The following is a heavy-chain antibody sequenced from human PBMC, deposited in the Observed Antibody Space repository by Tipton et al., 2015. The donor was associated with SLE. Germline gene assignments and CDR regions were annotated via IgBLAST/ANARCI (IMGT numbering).Heavy chain of an antibody. CDR1: GGSFSGYY. Sequence: TLSLTCAVYGGSFSGYYWSWIRQPPGKGLEWIGEINHSGSTNYNPSLKSRVTISVDRSKNQFSLKLSSVTAADTAVYYCARGWDYLDQAGIDYWGQGTLVTVSS. D-gene: IGHD1-7*01. J-gene: IGHJ4*02. V-gene: IGHV4-34*01. CDR3: ARGWDYLDQAGIDY. CDR2: INHSGST.